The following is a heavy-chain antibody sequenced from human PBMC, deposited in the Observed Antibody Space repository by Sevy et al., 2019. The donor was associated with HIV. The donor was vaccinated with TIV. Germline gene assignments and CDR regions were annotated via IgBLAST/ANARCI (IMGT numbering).Heavy chain of an antibody. CDR1: GFTFGDYA. CDR2: IRRNSHEPYGGTT. Sequence: GGSLRLSCTSSGFTFGDYAMSWFRQAPGKGLEWVAFIRRNSHEPYGGTTEYAATVKGRFTISRDDSKDIAYLQVNSLKTEDTAVYYCTRDLATADTPEYYFDYWGQGILVTVSS. V-gene: IGHV3-49*03. D-gene: IGHD5-12*01. CDR3: TRDLATADTPEYYFDY. J-gene: IGHJ4*02.